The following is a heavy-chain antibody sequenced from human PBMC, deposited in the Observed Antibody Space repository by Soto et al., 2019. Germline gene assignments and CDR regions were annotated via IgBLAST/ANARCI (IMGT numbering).Heavy chain of an antibody. CDR1: GYSFTSYW. Sequence: GESLKISCKGSGYSFTSYWISWVRQMPGKGLEWMGRIDPSDSYTNYSPSFQGHVTISADKSISTAYLQWSSLKASDTAMYYCASTVPRWELLGRDYYGMDVWGQGTTVTVS. V-gene: IGHV5-10-1*01. CDR2: IDPSDSYT. D-gene: IGHD1-26*01. J-gene: IGHJ6*02. CDR3: ASTVPRWELLGRDYYGMDV.